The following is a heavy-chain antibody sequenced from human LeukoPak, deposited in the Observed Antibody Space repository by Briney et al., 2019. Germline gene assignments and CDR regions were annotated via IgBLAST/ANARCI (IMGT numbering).Heavy chain of an antibody. Sequence: ASVKVSCKASGHTFITYYLHWVRQAPGQGLEWMGIIDPSAGTTNYAQNFQGRVTISRDTSTSTVDMELSSLTSDDTAVYYCARALPHRRLMDTTMEQHWFDPWGQGTLVTVSS. V-gene: IGHV1-46*01. CDR2: IDPSAGTT. J-gene: IGHJ5*02. D-gene: IGHD5-18*01. CDR1: GHTFITYY. CDR3: ARALPHRRLMDTTMEQHWFDP.